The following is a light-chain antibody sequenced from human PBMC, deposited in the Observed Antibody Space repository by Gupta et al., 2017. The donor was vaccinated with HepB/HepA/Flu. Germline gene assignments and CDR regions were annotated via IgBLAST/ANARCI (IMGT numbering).Light chain of an antibody. Sequence: EIVMTQSPATLSVSPGDRATLSCRASQSVSNSLVWYQQKPGQPPRLLIYDASTRPTGVPARFIGSGSGTEFTLTISSLQSEDVALYYCQQSNNWPFTFGPGTRVDIK. J-gene: IGKJ3*01. CDR3: QQSNNWPFT. V-gene: IGKV3-15*01. CDR2: DAS. CDR1: QSVSNS.